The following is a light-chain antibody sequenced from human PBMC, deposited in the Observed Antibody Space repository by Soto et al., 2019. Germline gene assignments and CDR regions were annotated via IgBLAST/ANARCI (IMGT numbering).Light chain of an antibody. V-gene: IGKV3-11*01. CDR3: QQRSNWPPIT. J-gene: IGKJ5*01. CDR1: QSVSSY. Sequence: EIVITQSPSTVSLSPRERPTLSCRASQSVSSYLAWYQQKPGQAPRLLIYDASNRATGIPARFSGSGSGTDFTLTISSLEPEDFAVYYCQQRSNWPPITFGQGTRLEIK. CDR2: DAS.